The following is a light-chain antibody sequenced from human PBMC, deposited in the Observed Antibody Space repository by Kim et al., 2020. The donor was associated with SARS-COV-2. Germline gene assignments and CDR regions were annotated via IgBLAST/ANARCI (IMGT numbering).Light chain of an antibody. J-gene: IGLJ3*02. CDR3: GTWDDTLSGWV. CDR1: NSNVAKNF. CDR2: MDD. Sequence: QSVLTQPPSASGTPGQTVTLSCSGGNSNVAKNFVHWYQQLPGTAPKPLIYMDDQRPSGVPDRFSGSKSGASASLAISGLRSEDEADYFCGTWDDTLSGWVFGGGTKVTVL. V-gene: IGLV1-47*01.